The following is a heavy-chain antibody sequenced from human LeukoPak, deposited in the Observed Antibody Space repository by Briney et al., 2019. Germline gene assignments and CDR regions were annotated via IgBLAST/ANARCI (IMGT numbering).Heavy chain of an antibody. CDR3: AREEGSSGYYYTNWFDP. CDR2: IYHSGST. CDR1: GGSISSGGYY. D-gene: IGHD3-22*01. Sequence: PSGTLSLTCTVSGGSISSGGYYWSWIRQPPGKGLEWIGYIYHSGSTYYNPSLKSRVTISVDRSKNQFSLKLSSVTAADTAVYYCAREEGSSGYYYTNWFDPWGQGTLVTVSS. J-gene: IGHJ5*02. V-gene: IGHV4-30-2*01.